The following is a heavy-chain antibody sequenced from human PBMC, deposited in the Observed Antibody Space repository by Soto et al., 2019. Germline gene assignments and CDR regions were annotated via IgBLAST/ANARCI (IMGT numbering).Heavy chain of an antibody. CDR3: ARDQRYDFWSGYYRDYGIDV. Sequence: EVQLVESGGGLVKPGGSLRLSCAASGFTFSSYTMNWVRQAPGKGLEWVSSISSRSSYIYYADSVKGRFTISRDNAKISLDLQMNSLRAEDMAVYYCARDQRYDFWSGYYRDYGIDVWGQGTPVTVSS. CDR1: GFTFSSYT. CDR2: ISSRSSYI. V-gene: IGHV3-21*02. D-gene: IGHD3-3*01. J-gene: IGHJ6*02.